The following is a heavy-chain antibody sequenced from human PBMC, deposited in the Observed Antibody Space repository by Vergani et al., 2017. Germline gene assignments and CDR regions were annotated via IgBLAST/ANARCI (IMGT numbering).Heavy chain of an antibody. CDR2: VDPEDGET. D-gene: IGHD4-17*01. J-gene: IGHJ6*02. CDR1: GYTFTDHY. Sequence: EVQLVQSGAEVKKPGATMKISCKVSGYTFTDHYMHWVKQAPGKGLEWMGLVDPEDGETIYAEKFKGRVTIAADTSTDTAHLEVSSLRSEDTAVYYCATRQTGTKSGMEGWGRGTMVIVSS. V-gene: IGHV1-69-2*01. CDR3: ATRQTGTKSGMEG.